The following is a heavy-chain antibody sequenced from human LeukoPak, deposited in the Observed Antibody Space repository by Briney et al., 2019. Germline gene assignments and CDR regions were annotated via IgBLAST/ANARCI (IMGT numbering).Heavy chain of an antibody. CDR2: IYTSGST. V-gene: IGHV4-61*02. CDR3: ARQYYYGSGSYYQPFDY. Sequence: SQTLSLTCTVSGGSISSGSYYWSWIRQPAGKGLEWIGRIYTSGSTNYNPSLKSRVTISVDTSKNQFSLKLSSVTAADTAVYYCARQYYYGSGSYYQPFDYWGQGTLVTVSS. J-gene: IGHJ4*02. D-gene: IGHD3-10*01. CDR1: GGSISSGSYY.